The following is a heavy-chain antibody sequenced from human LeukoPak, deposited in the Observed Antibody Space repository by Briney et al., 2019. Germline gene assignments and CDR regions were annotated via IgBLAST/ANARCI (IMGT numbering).Heavy chain of an antibody. CDR3: ARGSGGSLWFGEFDWFDP. CDR1: GYTFTGYY. Sequence: ASVKVSCKASGYTFTGYYMHWVRQAPGQGLEWMGCINPNSGGTNYAQKFQGRVTMTRDTSISTAYMELSRLRSDDTAVYYCARGSGGSLWFGEFDWFDPWGRGTLVTVSS. V-gene: IGHV1-2*02. CDR2: INPNSGGT. J-gene: IGHJ5*02. D-gene: IGHD3-10*01.